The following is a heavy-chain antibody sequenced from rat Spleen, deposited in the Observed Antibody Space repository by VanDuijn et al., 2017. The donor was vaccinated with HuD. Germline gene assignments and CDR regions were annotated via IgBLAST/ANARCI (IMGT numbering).Heavy chain of an antibody. CDR3: TATYYGYISYSDY. CDR1: GYSITSSYR. Sequence: EVQLQESGPGLVKPSQSLSLTCSVPGYSITSSYRWNWIRKFPGNRLEWMGYIDSAGTTNYNPSLKSPISISRDTSKNQFFLHVNSVTTEDTGTYYCTATYYGYISYSDYWGQGVMVTVSS. J-gene: IGHJ2*01. CDR2: IDSAGTT. D-gene: IGHD1-9*01. V-gene: IGHV3-3*01.